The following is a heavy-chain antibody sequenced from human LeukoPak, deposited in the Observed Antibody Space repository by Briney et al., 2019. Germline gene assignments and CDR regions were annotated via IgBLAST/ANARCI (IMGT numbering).Heavy chain of an antibody. Sequence: GASVKVSCKASGYTLTSYDINWVRQATGQGLEWMGWMNPNSGNTGYAQKFQGRVTMTRNTSISTAYMEVSSLRSDDTAVYYCARGKGSSWYRWFDPWGQRTLVTVSS. CDR3: ARGKGSSWYRWFDP. CDR2: MNPNSGNT. D-gene: IGHD6-13*01. V-gene: IGHV1-8*01. J-gene: IGHJ5*02. CDR1: GYTLTSYD.